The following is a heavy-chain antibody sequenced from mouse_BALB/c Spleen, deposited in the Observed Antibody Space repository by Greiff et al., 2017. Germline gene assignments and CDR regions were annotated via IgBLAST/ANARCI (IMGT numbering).Heavy chain of an antibody. D-gene: IGHD2-1*01. CDR3: ARHGYYGNLDY. CDR1: GFAFSSYD. V-gene: IGHV5-12-1*01. CDR2: ISSGGGDT. Sequence: EVKLMESGGGLVKPGGSLKLSCAASGFAFSSYDMSWVRQTPEKRLEWVAYISSGGGDTYYPDTVKGRFTISRDNAKNTLYLQMSSLKSEDTAMYYCARHGYYGNLDYWGQGTTLTVSS. J-gene: IGHJ2*01.